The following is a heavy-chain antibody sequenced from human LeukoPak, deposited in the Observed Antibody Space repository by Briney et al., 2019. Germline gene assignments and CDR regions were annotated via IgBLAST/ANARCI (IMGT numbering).Heavy chain of an antibody. Sequence: GGSLRPSCAASGFTFSDYSMNWVRQAPGKGLEWVSSISRSSSYIYYADSMKGRFTTSRDDAKNSLSLQMNSLRAEDTAVYYCARDRDFGVGNWFDPWGQGVLVTVSA. CDR1: GFTFSDYS. J-gene: IGHJ5*02. V-gene: IGHV3-21*01. D-gene: IGHD3-3*01. CDR2: ISRSSSYI. CDR3: ARDRDFGVGNWFDP.